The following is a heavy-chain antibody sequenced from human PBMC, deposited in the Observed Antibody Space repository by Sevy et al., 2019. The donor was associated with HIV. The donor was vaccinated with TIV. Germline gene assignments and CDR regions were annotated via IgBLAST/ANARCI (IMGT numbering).Heavy chain of an antibody. CDR3: AISDFWSGYFASYGMDV. D-gene: IGHD3-3*01. Sequence: GGSLRLSCAASGFTFSDYYMSWIRQAPGKGLEWLSDISSNGGTIYYADSVKGRCTISRDNAKNLLFLQMNSLRAEDTAVYYCAISDFWSGYFASYGMDVWGQGTTVTVSS. J-gene: IGHJ6*02. CDR2: ISSNGGTI. V-gene: IGHV3-11*01. CDR1: GFTFSDYY.